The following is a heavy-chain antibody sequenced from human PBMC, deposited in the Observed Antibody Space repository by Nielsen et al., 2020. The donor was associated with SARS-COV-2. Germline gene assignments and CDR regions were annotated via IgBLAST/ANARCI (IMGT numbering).Heavy chain of an antibody. CDR3: AKGRSGSLQD. J-gene: IGHJ4*02. D-gene: IGHD1-26*01. V-gene: IGHV3-30-3*01. CDR2: ISYDGSNK. CDR1: GFTFSSYA. Sequence: GESLKISCAASGFTFSSYAMHWVRQAPGKGLEWVAVISYDGSNKYYADSVKGRFTISRDNSKNTLYLQMNSLRAEDTAVYYCAKGRSGSLQDWGQGTLVTVSS.